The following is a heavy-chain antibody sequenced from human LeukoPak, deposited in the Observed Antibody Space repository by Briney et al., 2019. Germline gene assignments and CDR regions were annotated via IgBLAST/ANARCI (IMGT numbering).Heavy chain of an antibody. D-gene: IGHD2-8*01. Sequence: GGSLRLSCTASGFTFSSYSMNWVRQAPGKGLEWVSSISRTSSDICYADSLKGRFTTSRDNAKNSLYLQMNSLRVEDTAVYYCARELYPGEIWGQGTLVTVSS. CDR2: ISRTSSDI. CDR3: ARELYPGEI. J-gene: IGHJ4*02. V-gene: IGHV3-21*01. CDR1: GFTFSSYS.